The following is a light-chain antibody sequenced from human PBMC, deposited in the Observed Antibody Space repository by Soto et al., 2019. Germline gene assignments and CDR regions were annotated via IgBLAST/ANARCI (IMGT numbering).Light chain of an antibody. V-gene: IGKV4-1*01. CDR3: QQYSSIPMYI. Sequence: DIVMTQSPDSLAVSLGERATINCKSSQSVLYGANSKYHVAWYQQKPAQSPKLLIYWASTRESGVPERFTGSGSGTDFTLTISSLQAEDVAVYYCQQYSSIPMYIFGQGTKLEIK. CDR1: QSVLYGANSKYH. CDR2: WAS. J-gene: IGKJ2*01.